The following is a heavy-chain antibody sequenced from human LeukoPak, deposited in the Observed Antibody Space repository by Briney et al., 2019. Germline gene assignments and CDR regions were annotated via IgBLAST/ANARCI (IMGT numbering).Heavy chain of an antibody. V-gene: IGHV3-23*01. CDR1: GFTFSSSA. Sequence: GGTLRLSCAGSGFTFSSSAMSWVRQAPGKGLEWVSGISGSGGNTYYAHSVKGRFTVSRDNSKNTLFLQMSSLRAEDTAIYYCAKSGSGKVDYWGQGTLVTVSS. D-gene: IGHD3-10*01. CDR3: AKSGSGKVDY. CDR2: ISGSGGNT. J-gene: IGHJ4*02.